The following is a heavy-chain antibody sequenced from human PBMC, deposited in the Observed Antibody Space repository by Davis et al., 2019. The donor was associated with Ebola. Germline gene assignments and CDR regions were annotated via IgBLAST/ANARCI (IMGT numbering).Heavy chain of an antibody. V-gene: IGHV1-8*01. J-gene: IGHJ3*01. D-gene: IGHD3-22*01. CDR1: GYTFTSYD. CDR2: MNPNSGNT. Sequence: AASVKVSCKASGYTFTSYDINWVRQATGQGLEWMGWMNPNSGNTGYAQNFQGRVTMTRDTSMNTAYMELSSLRSEDTAVYYCARRRWSSSGCIFSWGQGTMVTVSS. CDR3: ARRRWSSSGCIFS.